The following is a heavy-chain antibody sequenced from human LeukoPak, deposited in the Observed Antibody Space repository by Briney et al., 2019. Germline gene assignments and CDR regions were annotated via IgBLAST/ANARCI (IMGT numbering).Heavy chain of an antibody. J-gene: IGHJ3*02. Sequence: PSETLSLTCTVSGGSISSYYWSWIRQPPGKGLEWIGYIYYSGSTNYNPSLKSRVTISVDTSKNQFSLKLSSVTAADTAVYYCARVDVDTATPDAFDIWGQGTMVTVSS. D-gene: IGHD5-18*01. CDR2: IYYSGST. CDR3: ARVDVDTATPDAFDI. V-gene: IGHV4-59*01. CDR1: GGSISSYY.